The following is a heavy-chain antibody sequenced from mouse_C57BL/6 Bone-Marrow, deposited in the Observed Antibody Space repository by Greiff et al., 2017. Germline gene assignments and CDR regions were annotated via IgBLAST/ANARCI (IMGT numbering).Heavy chain of an antibody. CDR1: GFTFSDAW. CDR2: IRNKADNPAK. Sequence: EVQGVESGGGLVQPGGSMKLSCAASGFTFSDAWMDWVRQSPEQGLEWVAEIRNKADNPAKYYAESVKGRFTISRDDSKSSVYLQMNSLRAEDTGSYYCTGTLYAMDYWGQGTSVTVSS. CDR3: TGTLYAMDY. V-gene: IGHV6-6*01. J-gene: IGHJ4*01. D-gene: IGHD2-14*01.